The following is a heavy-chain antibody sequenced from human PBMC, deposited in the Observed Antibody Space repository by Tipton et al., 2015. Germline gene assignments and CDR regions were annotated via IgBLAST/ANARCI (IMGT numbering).Heavy chain of an antibody. CDR1: GFTFSDHY. CDR3: ARSLFPETAGLENWFDP. D-gene: IGHD6-13*01. CDR2: IYYSGDM. V-gene: IGHV4-39*02. J-gene: IGHJ5*02. Sequence: LRLSCAASGFTFSDHYMDWVRQAPGKGLEWIGSIYYSGDMYYNPSLKSRVAMSVDTSNNHFSLRLTSLTASDTAVYYCARSLFPETAGLENWFDPWGQGTLVTVSS.